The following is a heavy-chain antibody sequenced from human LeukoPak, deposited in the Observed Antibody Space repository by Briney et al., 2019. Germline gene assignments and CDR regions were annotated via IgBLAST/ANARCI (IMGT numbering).Heavy chain of an antibody. CDR3: ARRIYSSSTNWFDP. D-gene: IGHD6-6*01. J-gene: IGHJ5*02. CDR2: IYPGDSDT. Sequence: GESLKISCKGSGYSFTSYWIGWVRQMPGKGLEWMGIIYPGDSDTRYSPSFQGQVTISADKSIGTAYLQWSSLKASDTAIYYCARRIYSSSTNWFDPWGQGTLVTVSS. CDR1: GYSFTSYW. V-gene: IGHV5-51*01.